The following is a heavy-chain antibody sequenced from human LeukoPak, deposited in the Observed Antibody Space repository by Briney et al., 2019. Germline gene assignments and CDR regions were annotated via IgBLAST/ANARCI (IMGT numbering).Heavy chain of an antibody. CDR3: ARGIFYGGRNQYIWLDL. V-gene: IGHV4-34*01. D-gene: IGHD4-23*01. CDR1: GGPFRGFF. CDR2: VSHSGSS. J-gene: IGHJ5*02. Sequence: SETLSLTCAVYGGPFRGFFWSWIRQAPGKGLEWIGEVSHSGSSNYNPSLKSRINISLDTSKSQFSLRLTSVTAADTAVYYCARGIFYGGRNQYIWLDLWGQGTLVTVST.